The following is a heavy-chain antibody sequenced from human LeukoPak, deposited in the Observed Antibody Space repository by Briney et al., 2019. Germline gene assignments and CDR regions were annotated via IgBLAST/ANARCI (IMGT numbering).Heavy chain of an antibody. D-gene: IGHD6-6*01. CDR1: GFTFSSYT. CDR3: ARVPYSSSSAAFDI. CDR2: ISYDGSNK. Sequence: GGSLRLSCAASGFTFSSYTMHWVRQAPGKGLEWVAVISYDGSNKYYADSVKGRFTISRDNSKNTLYLQMNSLRAEDTAVFYCARVPYSSSSAAFDIWGQGTMVTVSS. J-gene: IGHJ3*02. V-gene: IGHV3-30-3*01.